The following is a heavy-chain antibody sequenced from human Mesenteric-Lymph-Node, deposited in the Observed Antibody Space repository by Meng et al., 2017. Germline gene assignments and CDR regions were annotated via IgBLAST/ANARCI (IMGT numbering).Heavy chain of an antibody. J-gene: IGHJ6*02. V-gene: IGHV4-61*01. Sequence: SETLSLTCTVSGGPVSSGSYYWSWIRQPPGKGLEWIGYIYYSGSTNYNPSLKSRVTISVDTSKNQFSLKLSSVTAADTAVYYCARALGYCSSTSCYHHDYYYYGMDVWGQGTTVTVSS. CDR1: GGPVSSGSYY. D-gene: IGHD2-2*01. CDR2: IYYSGST. CDR3: ARALGYCSSTSCYHHDYYYYGMDV.